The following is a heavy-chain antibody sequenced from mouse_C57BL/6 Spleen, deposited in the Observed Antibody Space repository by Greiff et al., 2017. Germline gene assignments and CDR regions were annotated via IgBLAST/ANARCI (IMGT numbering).Heavy chain of an antibody. CDR3: ARAITGGFAY. D-gene: IGHD1-2*01. J-gene: IGHJ3*01. CDR1: GFTFSSYA. CDR2: ISDGGSYT. V-gene: IGHV5-4*03. Sequence: EVKVVESGGGLVKPGGSLKLSCAASGFTFSSYAMSWVRQTPEKRLEWVATISDGGSYTYYPDNVKGRFTISRDNAKNNLYLQMSHLKSEDTAMYYCARAITGGFAYWGQGTLVTVSA.